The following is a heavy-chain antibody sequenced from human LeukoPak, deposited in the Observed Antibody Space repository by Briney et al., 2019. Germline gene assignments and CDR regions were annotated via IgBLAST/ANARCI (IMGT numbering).Heavy chain of an antibody. D-gene: IGHD3-3*01. V-gene: IGHV3-30*18. CDR3: AKDHYDFWSGYHNWFDP. CDR2: ISYDGSNK. CDR1: GFTFSSYG. J-gene: IGHJ5*02. Sequence: GGSLRLSCAASGFTFSSYGMHWVRQAPGKGLEWVAVISYDGSNKYYADSVKGRFTISRDNSKNTLHLQMNSLRAEDTAVYYCAKDHYDFWSGYHNWFDPWGQGTLVTVSS.